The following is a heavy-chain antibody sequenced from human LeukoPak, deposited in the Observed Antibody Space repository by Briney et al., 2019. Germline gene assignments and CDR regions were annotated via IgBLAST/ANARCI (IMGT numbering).Heavy chain of an antibody. Sequence: GGSLRLSCAASGFTFSNYGMHWVRQAPGKGLEWVADLSYDGSNKYYADSVKGRFTISRDNSKNTLYLQMNSLRAEDTAVYYCANSGSYWGAFDIWGQGTMVTVSS. D-gene: IGHD1-26*01. CDR1: GFTFSNYG. J-gene: IGHJ3*02. V-gene: IGHV3-30*18. CDR3: ANSGSYWGAFDI. CDR2: LSYDGSNK.